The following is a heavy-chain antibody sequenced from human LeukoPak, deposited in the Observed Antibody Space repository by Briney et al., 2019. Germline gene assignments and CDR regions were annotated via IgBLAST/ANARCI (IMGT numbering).Heavy chain of an antibody. Sequence: PGGSLRLSCAASGFGISTSAKSWLRQAPGKGLEWVAGISTCDGNSYFADSVKGRFTISRDNSKNTLLLQMDSLRAEDTAAYYCAKILITTGSFQDNWGQGTPVTVSS. J-gene: IGHJ4*02. CDR1: GFGISTSA. V-gene: IGHV3-23*01. CDR3: AKILITTGSFQDN. CDR2: ISTCDGNS. D-gene: IGHD1-26*01.